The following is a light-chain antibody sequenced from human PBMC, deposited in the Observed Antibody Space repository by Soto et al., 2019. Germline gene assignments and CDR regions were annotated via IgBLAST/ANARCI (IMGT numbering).Light chain of an antibody. CDR3: QQYADSPIT. CDR2: GVS. CDR1: QRLASNY. V-gene: IGKV3-20*01. J-gene: IGKJ5*01. Sequence: EIELTQSPGTLSLSPGERATLSCRASQRLASNYLAWYQQRPGQAPRLLLYGVSSRATGIPDRFSGSGSGTDFTLAISRVEPEDFAVYFCQQYADSPITFGQGTLLEIK.